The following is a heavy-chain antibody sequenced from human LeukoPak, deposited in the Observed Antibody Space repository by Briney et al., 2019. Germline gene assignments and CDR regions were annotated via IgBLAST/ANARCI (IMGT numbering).Heavy chain of an antibody. J-gene: IGHJ4*02. Sequence: GGSVRLSCAASGFTFSSYEMNCVRQATGKGVEWVSYISSSGSTIYYADSVKGRFTISRDNSKNSLYLQMNSLRTEDTALYYCAKALMNYQLDYWGQGTLVTVSS. CDR3: AKALMNYQLDY. CDR1: GFTFSSYE. D-gene: IGHD1-7*01. V-gene: IGHV3-48*03. CDR2: ISSSGSTI.